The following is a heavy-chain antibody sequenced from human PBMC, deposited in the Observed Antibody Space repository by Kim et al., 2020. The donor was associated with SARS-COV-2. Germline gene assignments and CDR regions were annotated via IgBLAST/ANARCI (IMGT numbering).Heavy chain of an antibody. CDR2: IRRKASGETT. CDR3: IVGERYTGY. J-gene: IGHJ4*02. Sequence: GGSLRLSCTTSGLTFGDHSMSWVRRGPGKGLEWVGFIRRKASGETTAYAASVKGRFTISRDDSNSIAYLQMNSLKTDDTAVYYCIVGERYTGYWGQGTLVTVSS. V-gene: IGHV3-49*04. CDR1: GLTFGDHS. D-gene: IGHD2-15*01.